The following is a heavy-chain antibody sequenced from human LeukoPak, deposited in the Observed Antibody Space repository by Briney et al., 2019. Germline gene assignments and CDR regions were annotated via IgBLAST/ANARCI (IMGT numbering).Heavy chain of an antibody. CDR1: GFSFSGSG. CDR3: ASFPSGSYSAY. V-gene: IGHV3-73*01. D-gene: IGHD1-26*01. J-gene: IGHJ4*02. Sequence: GGSLRLSRAASGFSFSGSGMHWVRQASGKGLEWVGHIRSQADSYATVYGASVKGRFTITRDDSENTAYLQMNSLKTEDTAVYYCASFPSGSYSAYWGQGTLVTVSS. CDR2: IRSQADSYAT.